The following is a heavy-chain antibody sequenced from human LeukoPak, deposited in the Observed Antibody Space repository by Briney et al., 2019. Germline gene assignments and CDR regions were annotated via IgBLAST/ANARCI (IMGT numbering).Heavy chain of an antibody. D-gene: IGHD2-21*01. J-gene: IGHJ4*02. CDR2: INPNSDYT. CDR3: AVAPGDY. CDR1: GYTFTDYY. Sequence: GASVKVSCKASGYTFTDYYIHWVRQAPGQGLEWMGWINPNSDYTFYAQKFQGRVTLTRETSISTVYMELTTLTSDDTALYYCAVAPGDYWGQGTLVSVSA. V-gene: IGHV1-2*02.